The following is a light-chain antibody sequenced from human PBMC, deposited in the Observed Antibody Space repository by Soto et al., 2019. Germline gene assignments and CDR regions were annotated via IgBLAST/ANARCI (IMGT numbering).Light chain of an antibody. CDR3: QQYNSYWT. CDR2: SAS. J-gene: IGKJ1*01. Sequence: QVTQSPSSVSASVGDRVTITCQTSKDISTSVAWYQQKPGKAPNLLIYSASALHRGVPSRFSGSGSGADFTLTVSSLQPEDSATYYCQQYNSYWTFGQGTKVDIK. CDR1: KDISTS. V-gene: IGKV1D-12*01.